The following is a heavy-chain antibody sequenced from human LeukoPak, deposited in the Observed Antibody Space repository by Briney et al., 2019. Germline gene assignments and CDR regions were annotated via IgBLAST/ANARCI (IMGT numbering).Heavy chain of an antibody. Sequence: GGSLRLSCAASGFTFSSYSTKWVRQAPGKGLEWVSYISSSSSTIYYADSVKGRFTISRDNAKNSLYRQMNSLRAEDTAVYYCAGSYLPGDAFDIWGQGTMVTVSS. D-gene: IGHD1-26*01. V-gene: IGHV3-48*01. CDR1: GFTFSSYS. CDR3: AGSYLPGDAFDI. CDR2: ISSSSSTI. J-gene: IGHJ3*02.